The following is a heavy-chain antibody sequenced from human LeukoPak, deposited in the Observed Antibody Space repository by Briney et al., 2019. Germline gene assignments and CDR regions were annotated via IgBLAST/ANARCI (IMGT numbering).Heavy chain of an antibody. CDR2: INHSGST. CDR3: AREGSDGYKPIDY. J-gene: IGHJ4*02. D-gene: IGHD5-24*01. CDR1: GGSFSGYY. V-gene: IGHV4-34*01. Sequence: SETLSLTCAVYGGSFSGYYWSWIRQPPGKGLEWIGEINHSGSTNYNPSPKSRVTISVDTSKNQFSLKLSSVTAADTAVYYCAREGSDGYKPIDYWGQGTLVTVSS.